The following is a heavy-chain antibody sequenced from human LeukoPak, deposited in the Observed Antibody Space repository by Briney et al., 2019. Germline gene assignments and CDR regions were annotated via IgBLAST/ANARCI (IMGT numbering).Heavy chain of an antibody. V-gene: IGHV3-9*01. CDR3: ARGGYTYVFDY. CDR1: GFTFDDYA. J-gene: IGHJ4*02. D-gene: IGHD5-18*01. CDR2: ISWNSGSI. Sequence: GRSLRLSCAASGFTFDDYAMHWVRQAPGKGLEWVSGISWNSGSIGYADSVKGRFTISRDNAKNSLYLQMNSLRAEDTAVYYCARGGYTYVFDYWGQGTLVTVSS.